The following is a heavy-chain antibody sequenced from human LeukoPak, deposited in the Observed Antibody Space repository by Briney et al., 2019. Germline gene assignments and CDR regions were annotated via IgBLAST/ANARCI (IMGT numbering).Heavy chain of an antibody. D-gene: IGHD3-10*01. CDR1: GVSITSYH. CDR3: ARGQLGSGMDDP. CDR2: ISYSGSA. Sequence: PSETLSLTCTVTGVSITSYHWSWIRQPPGKGLEWIGYISYSGSANYNPSLKSRATILLDTSKNQFSLRLTSVTPADTAVYYCARGQLGSGMDDPWGQGALVTVSS. V-gene: IGHV4-59*01. J-gene: IGHJ5*02.